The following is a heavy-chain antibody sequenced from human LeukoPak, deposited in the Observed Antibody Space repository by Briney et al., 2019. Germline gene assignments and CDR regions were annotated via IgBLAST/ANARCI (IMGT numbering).Heavy chain of an antibody. CDR1: GFTFSSYE. D-gene: IGHD2/OR15-2a*01. V-gene: IGHV3-48*03. J-gene: IGHJ4*02. CDR3: TRDLFSTY. Sequence: TGGSLRLSCAASGFTFSSYEVNWVRQAPGKGLEWVSYIGSNGRTIYYTDSVKGRFTISRDNAENSLYLQMHSLRAEDTAVYYCTRDLFSTYWGQGTLVTVSS. CDR2: IGSNGRTI.